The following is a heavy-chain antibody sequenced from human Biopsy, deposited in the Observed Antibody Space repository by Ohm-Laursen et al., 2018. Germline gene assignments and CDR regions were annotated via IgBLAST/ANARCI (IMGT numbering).Heavy chain of an antibody. D-gene: IGHD3-3*01. CDR1: GGSIISYY. CDR2: VYNGGIT. V-gene: IGHV4-59*07. J-gene: IGHJ5*02. CDR3: ARTPRDSFWSGSYKRGLWFDP. Sequence: SDTLSLTCSVSGGSIISYYWTWIRQPPGKGLEWIEHVYNGGITNYNPSLKSRVTISKDTSKNQFSLQVNSVTAADTAVYYCARTPRDSFWSGSYKRGLWFDPWGQGTLVIVSS.